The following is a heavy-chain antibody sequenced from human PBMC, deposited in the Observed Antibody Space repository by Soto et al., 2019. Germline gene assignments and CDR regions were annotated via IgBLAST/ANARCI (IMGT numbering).Heavy chain of an antibody. V-gene: IGHV4-59*11. CDR3: GTDPNPGVVGV. CDR2: LYNSGTT. D-gene: IGHD2-15*01. J-gene: IGHJ3*01. CDR1: GFSISNHY. Sequence: QLQESGPGLLKPSETLSLTCIVSGFSISNHYLNWVRQSPGKGLQWIGYLYNSGTTNYNPSLRTRVTMSADTSKKQFSLRLTSVTAADTAVYFCGTDPNPGVVGVWGRGTMVTVSS.